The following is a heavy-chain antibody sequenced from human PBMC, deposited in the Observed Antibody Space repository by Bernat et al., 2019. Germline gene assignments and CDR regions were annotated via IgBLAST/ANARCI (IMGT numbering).Heavy chain of an antibody. CDR3: ARDNGGRYLDY. Sequence: QVQLVESGGGVVQPGRSLRLSCAASGFTFSSYGMHWVRQAPGKGLEWVAVIWYDGSNKYYADSVKGRFTISRDNSKITLYLQMNSLRAEDTAVYYCARDNGGRYLDYWGQGTLVTVSS. CDR1: GFTFSSYG. CDR2: IWYDGSNK. J-gene: IGHJ4*02. V-gene: IGHV3-33*01. D-gene: IGHD2-8*01.